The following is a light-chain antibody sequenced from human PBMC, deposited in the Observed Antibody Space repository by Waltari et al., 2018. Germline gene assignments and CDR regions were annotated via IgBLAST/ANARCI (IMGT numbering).Light chain of an antibody. Sequence: DIQMTQSPSSLSASVGDRVTITCRASQSISRNLNWYQQKPGKAPKLLIHDASTLHSGVPSSISGSGSGTDFTLTITSLQPEDFATYYCQQSYTNPITFGPGTKVEIK. J-gene: IGKJ3*01. CDR3: QQSYTNPIT. V-gene: IGKV1-39*01. CDR1: QSISRN. CDR2: DAS.